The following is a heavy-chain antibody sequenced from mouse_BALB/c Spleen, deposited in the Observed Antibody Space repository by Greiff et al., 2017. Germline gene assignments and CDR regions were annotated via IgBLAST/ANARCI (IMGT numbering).Heavy chain of an antibody. D-gene: IGHD1-1*01. CDR1: GFTFSDYY. CDR3: ARVPAYYGTTAWFAY. CDR2: ISDGGSYT. Sequence: EVKLVESGGGLVKPGGSLKLSCAASGFTFSDYYMYWVRQTPEKRLEWVATISDGGSYTYYPDSVKGRFTISRDNAKNNLYLQMSSLKSEDTAMYYCARVPAYYGTTAWFAYWGQGTLVTVSA. J-gene: IGHJ3*01. V-gene: IGHV5-4*02.